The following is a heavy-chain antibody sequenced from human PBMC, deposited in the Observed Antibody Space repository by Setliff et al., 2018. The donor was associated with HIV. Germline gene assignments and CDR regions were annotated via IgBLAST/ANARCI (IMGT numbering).Heavy chain of an antibody. D-gene: IGHD3-10*01. V-gene: IGHV4-61*02. CDR1: GGSISSGSYY. J-gene: IGHJ4*02. CDR2: IYTSGST. CDR3: ARGRFHRLHRPYSGSGSLGIQYFDY. Sequence: SETLSLTCTVSGGSISSGSYYWNWIRQPAGKGLEWIGRIYTSGSTNYNPSLKSRVTISVDTSKSQFSLRLNSVTATDTALYYCARGRFHRLHRPYSGSGSLGIQYFDYWGQGALVTVSS.